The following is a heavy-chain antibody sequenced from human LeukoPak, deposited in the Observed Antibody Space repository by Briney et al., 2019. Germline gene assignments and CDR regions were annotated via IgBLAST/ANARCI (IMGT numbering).Heavy chain of an antibody. D-gene: IGHD2-2*01. CDR1: GFTFSSYG. CDR2: ISGSGGST. J-gene: IGHJ6*04. V-gene: IGHV3-23*01. CDR3: AKALRYCGSTSCYEYYYGMDV. Sequence: PGGSLRLSCAASGFTFSSYGMSWVRQAPGKGLEWVSAISGSGGSTSYADSVKGRFTISRDNSKNTLYLQMNSLRAEDTAVYYCAKALRYCGSTSCYEYYYGMDVWGKGTTVTVSS.